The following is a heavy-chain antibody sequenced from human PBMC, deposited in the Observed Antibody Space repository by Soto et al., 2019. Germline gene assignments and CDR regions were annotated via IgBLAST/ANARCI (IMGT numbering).Heavy chain of an antibody. J-gene: IGHJ5*01. D-gene: IGHD3-22*01. Sequence: ASVKVSCKASGYTFTGYYMHWVRQAPGQGLEWMGWINPNSGGTNYAQKFQGRVTMTRDTSISTAYMELSRLRSDDTAVYYCARDREAMIDQYTWGSWGHGTMVTVSS. CDR3: ARDREAMIDQYTWGS. CDR1: GYTFTGYY. V-gene: IGHV1-2*02. CDR2: INPNSGGT.